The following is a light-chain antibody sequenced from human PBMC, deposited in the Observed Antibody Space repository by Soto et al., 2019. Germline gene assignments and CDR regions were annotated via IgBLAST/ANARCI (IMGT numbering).Light chain of an antibody. Sequence: EIVLAQSPATLSLSPGDRATLSCRASQSVSDYLAWYQQKPGQAPRLLIYDASNRATGIPARFSGSGSGTDFTLTISSREPEDLAVYYCQQRSDRPLTFGGGTKVEIK. J-gene: IGKJ4*01. V-gene: IGKV3-11*01. CDR1: QSVSDY. CDR2: DAS. CDR3: QQRSDRPLT.